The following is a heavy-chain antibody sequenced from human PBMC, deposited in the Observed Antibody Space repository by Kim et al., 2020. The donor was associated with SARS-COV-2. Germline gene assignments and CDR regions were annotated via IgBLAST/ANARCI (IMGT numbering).Heavy chain of an antibody. Sequence: ASVKVSCKTSGYTFPSHDINWVRQAAGQGPEWMGWVSPDTAKTGYAQRFQDRITLTRDISTSTIFMELNRLTSDDTAVYYCARGVAAGLDFWGQGTLVSVSS. CDR1: GYTFPSHD. V-gene: IGHV1-8*01. J-gene: IGHJ4*02. CDR3: ARGVAAGLDF. CDR2: VSPDTAKT. D-gene: IGHD6-25*01.